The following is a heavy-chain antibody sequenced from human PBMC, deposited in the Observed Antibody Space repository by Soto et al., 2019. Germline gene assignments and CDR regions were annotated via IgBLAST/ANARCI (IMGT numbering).Heavy chain of an antibody. CDR3: AHSASVPCCYYFDS. V-gene: IGHV2-5*01. Sequence: QITLKESGPALVKPTQTLTLTCTFSGFSLSSIGVAVGWIRQPPGKALEWLALLYWNDDRRYSPSLKSRLTITKDTSKNQVVLTMTYMDPADTATYYCAHSASVPCCYYFDSWGQGTLVTVSS. CDR2: LYWNDDR. J-gene: IGHJ4*02. CDR1: GFSLSSIGVA. D-gene: IGHD1-26*01.